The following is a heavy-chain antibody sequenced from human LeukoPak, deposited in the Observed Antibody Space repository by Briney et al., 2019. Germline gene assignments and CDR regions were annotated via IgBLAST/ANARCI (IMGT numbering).Heavy chain of an antibody. CDR2: INHSGST. V-gene: IGHV4-34*01. Sequence: SETLSLTCAVYGGSFSGYYWSWIRQPPGKGLEWIGEINHSGSTNYNPSLKSRVTISVDTSKNQFSLKLSSVTAADTAVYYCARGRTAPDIVATAYHGSFDYWGQETLVTVSS. D-gene: IGHD5-12*01. CDR3: ARGRTAPDIVATAYHGSFDY. J-gene: IGHJ4*02. CDR1: GGSFSGYY.